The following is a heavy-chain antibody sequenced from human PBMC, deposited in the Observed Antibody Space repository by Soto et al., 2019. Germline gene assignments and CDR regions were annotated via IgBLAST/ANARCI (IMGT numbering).Heavy chain of an antibody. D-gene: IGHD6-6*01. CDR2: ISDSGGST. V-gene: IGHV3-23*01. CDR3: AKRVEYSSSTHYFDY. CDR1: GFTFSRYA. Sequence: EVQLLESGGGLVQPGGSLRLACAASGFTFSRYAMSWVRQAPGKGLEWVSAISDSGGSTHYADSVKGRFTISRDNSKNTLYLQMQSLRAEDTAVYYCAKRVEYSSSTHYFDYWGQGTLVTVSS. J-gene: IGHJ4*02.